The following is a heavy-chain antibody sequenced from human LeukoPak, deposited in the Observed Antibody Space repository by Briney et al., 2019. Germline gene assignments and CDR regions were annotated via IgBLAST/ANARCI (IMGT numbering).Heavy chain of an antibody. CDR2: IYYSGST. CDR3: ASGATSWAHMDV. V-gene: IGHV4-59*01. J-gene: IGHJ6*03. Sequence: SETLSLTCTVSGGSISSYYWSWIRQPPGKGLEWIGYIYYSGSTNYNPSLKSRVTISVDTSKNQFSLKLSSVTAADTAVYYCASGATSWAHMDVWGKGTTVTVSS. D-gene: IGHD3-16*01. CDR1: GGSISSYY.